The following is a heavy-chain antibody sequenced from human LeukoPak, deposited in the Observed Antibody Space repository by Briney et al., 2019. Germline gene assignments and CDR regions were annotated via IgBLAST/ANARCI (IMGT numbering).Heavy chain of an antibody. D-gene: IGHD2-15*01. CDR2: ISSSSRTR. CDR3: VRESIGFDY. CDR1: GFNFSTSN. J-gene: IGHJ4*02. Sequence: GGSLRLSCAASGFNFSTSNVNWVRQAPGKGLDWVSYISSSSRTRYYADSVKGRFTISRDNAMDSLYLQMNSLRAEDTAVYYCVRESIGFDYWGQGTLVTVSS. V-gene: IGHV3-48*04.